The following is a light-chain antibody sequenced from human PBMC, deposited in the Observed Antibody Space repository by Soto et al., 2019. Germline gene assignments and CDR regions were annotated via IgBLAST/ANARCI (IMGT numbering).Light chain of an antibody. V-gene: IGKV3-20*01. CDR3: QQHGSSPIT. CDR1: RSVTNNY. Sequence: IVLTQSPGTLSFFPGEWATLSCRASRSVTNNYLAWHQQKPGQTPRLLIYGASSRATGIPDRFSGSGSGTDFTLTISRLEPEDFAVYYCQQHGSSPITFGQGTRLEIK. J-gene: IGKJ5*01. CDR2: GAS.